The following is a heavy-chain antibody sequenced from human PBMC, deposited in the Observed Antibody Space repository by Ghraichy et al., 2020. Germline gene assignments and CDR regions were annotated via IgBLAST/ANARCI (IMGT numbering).Heavy chain of an antibody. CDR1: GFTFSSYW. V-gene: IGHV3-7*03. CDR3: ARALRSTVNPNEYYYYMDV. CDR2: IKQDGSEK. J-gene: IGHJ6*03. D-gene: IGHD4-17*01. Sequence: GGSLRLSCAASGFTFSSYWMSWVRQAPGKGLEWVANIKQDGSEKYYVDSVKGRFTISRDNAKNSLYLQMNSLRAEDTAVYYCARALRSTVNPNEYYYYMDVWGKGTTVTVSS.